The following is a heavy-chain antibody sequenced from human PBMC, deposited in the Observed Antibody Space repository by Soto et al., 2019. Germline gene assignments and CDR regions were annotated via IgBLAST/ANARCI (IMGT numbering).Heavy chain of an antibody. CDR1: GFTFSSYA. J-gene: IGHJ4*02. CDR3: AKVGWSSSWSPDEN. CDR2: ISGSGGTP. V-gene: IGHV3-23*01. D-gene: IGHD6-13*01. Sequence: EVQLLESGGGLVQPGGSLRLSCAASGFTFSSYAMTWVRQAPGKGLEWVSSISGSGGTPYYADSVKGRFTISRDNSKNTLYLQMNSLRAEDTAVYYCAKVGWSSSWSPDENWGQGTLVTVSS.